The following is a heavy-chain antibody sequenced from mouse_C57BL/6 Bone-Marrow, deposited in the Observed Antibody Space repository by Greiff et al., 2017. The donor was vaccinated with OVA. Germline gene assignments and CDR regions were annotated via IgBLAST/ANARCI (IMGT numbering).Heavy chain of an antibody. CDR2: ISYSGST. Sequence: VQLKESGPGLAKPSQTLSLTCSVTGYSITSDYWNWIRKFPGNKLEYMGYISYSGSTYYNPSLKSRISITRDTSKNQYYLQLNSVTTEDTATYYCARGLFYYGSSLYYAMDYWGQGTSVTVSS. CDR3: ARGLFYYGSSLYYAMDY. J-gene: IGHJ4*01. V-gene: IGHV3-8*01. D-gene: IGHD1-1*01. CDR1: GYSITSDY.